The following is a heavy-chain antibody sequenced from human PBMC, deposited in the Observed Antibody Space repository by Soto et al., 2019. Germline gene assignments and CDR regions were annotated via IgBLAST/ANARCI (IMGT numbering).Heavy chain of an antibody. Sequence: QVHLVQSGAEAKKPGASVKVSCKASGYTFTSYAMHWVRQAPGQRLEWMGWINAGNGNTKYSQKFQDRVTITRDTSASTAYMELSSLRSEDTAVYYCARDRIAAAGTRNWFDPWGQGTLVTVSS. CDR1: GYTFTSYA. D-gene: IGHD6-13*01. CDR3: ARDRIAAAGTRNWFDP. J-gene: IGHJ5*02. CDR2: INAGNGNT. V-gene: IGHV1-3*01.